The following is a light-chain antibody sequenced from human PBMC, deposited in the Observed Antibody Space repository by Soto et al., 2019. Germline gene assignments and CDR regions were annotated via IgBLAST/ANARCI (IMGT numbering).Light chain of an antibody. V-gene: IGKV1-5*03. Sequence: DIQITHSPSTLSAYVGDRVTITGRASQSISDSLAWYKQKPGKAPKLLIYNASILESGVPSRFSGSGSGTEFTLTFPSLQSDGFVTYCCQQDDSSSYNFGQETKLEIK. CDR2: NAS. CDR3: QQDDSSSYN. J-gene: IGKJ2*01. CDR1: QSISDS.